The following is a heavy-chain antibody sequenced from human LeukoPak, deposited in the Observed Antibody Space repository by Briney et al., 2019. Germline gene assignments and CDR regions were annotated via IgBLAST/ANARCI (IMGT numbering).Heavy chain of an antibody. CDR3: ASSLPRYSSSWYLFNY. D-gene: IGHD6-13*01. CDR1: GFTFSSYG. Sequence: GGSLRLSCAASGFTFSSYGMHWVRQAPGKGLEWVAVISYDGSNKYYADSVKGRFTISRDNSKNTLYLQMNSLRAEDTAVHYCASSLPRYSSSWYLFNYWGQGTLVTVSS. V-gene: IGHV3-30*03. J-gene: IGHJ4*02. CDR2: ISYDGSNK.